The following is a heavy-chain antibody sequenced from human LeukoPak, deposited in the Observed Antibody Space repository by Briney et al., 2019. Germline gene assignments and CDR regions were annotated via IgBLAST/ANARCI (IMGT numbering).Heavy chain of an antibody. CDR2: IRSKTDGGTT. V-gene: IGHV3-15*01. CDR3: AKHIYGVVSIQQ. Sequence: GGSLSLSGAAPGSTSRDAWWTWVRQAPGKGLEWVGRIRSKTDGGTTDYAVSVQGRFTISRDDSKNTLYLQMSSLKTEDTAVYYCAKHIYGVVSIQQWGQGTLVTVSS. D-gene: IGHD3-3*01. J-gene: IGHJ1*01. CDR1: GSTSRDAW.